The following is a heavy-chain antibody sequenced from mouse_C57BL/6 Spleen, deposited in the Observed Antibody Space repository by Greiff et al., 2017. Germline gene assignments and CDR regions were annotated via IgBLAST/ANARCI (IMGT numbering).Heavy chain of an antibody. D-gene: IGHD1-1*01. Sequence: VQLQQPGAELVKPGASVTMSCKASGYTFTSYWITWVQQRPGQGLEWIGAIYPGSGSTNYNEKFKSTATLTVDTSSSTAYMQLSSLTSEAFAGFYCASDYYGSSYGYYAMDYWGQGTSVTVSS. CDR2: IYPGSGST. J-gene: IGHJ4*01. CDR3: ASDYYGSSYGYYAMDY. V-gene: IGHV1-55*01. CDR1: GYTFTSYW.